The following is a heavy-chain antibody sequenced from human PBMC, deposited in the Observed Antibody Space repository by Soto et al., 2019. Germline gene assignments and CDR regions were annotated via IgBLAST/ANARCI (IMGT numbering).Heavy chain of an antibody. Sequence: QVQLQESGPGLVKPSGTLSLTCAVSGGSISSSNWWSWLRQPPGKGLEWIGEIYHSRSTNNNPSLKSGVTHSVDKSKNQFSLKRSSVTAADTAVYYCARDKGIAARRDAFDIWGQGTMVTVSS. J-gene: IGHJ3*02. D-gene: IGHD6-6*01. CDR1: GGSISSSNW. V-gene: IGHV4-4*02. CDR2: IYHSRST. CDR3: ARDKGIAARRDAFDI.